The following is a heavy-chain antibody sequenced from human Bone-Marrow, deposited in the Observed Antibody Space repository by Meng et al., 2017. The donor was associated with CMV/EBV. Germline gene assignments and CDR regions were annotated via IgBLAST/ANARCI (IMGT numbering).Heavy chain of an antibody. D-gene: IGHD6-6*01. CDR3: ARGRSSSWSDWFDP. J-gene: IGHJ5*02. Sequence: ASVKVSCKASGYTFTSYDINWVRQATGQGLEWMGWMNPNSGNTGYAQKFQGRVTKTRNTSISTAYMELSSLRSEDTAVYYCARGRSSSWSDWFDPWGQGTLVTVSS. V-gene: IGHV1-8*01. CDR2: MNPNSGNT. CDR1: GYTFTSYD.